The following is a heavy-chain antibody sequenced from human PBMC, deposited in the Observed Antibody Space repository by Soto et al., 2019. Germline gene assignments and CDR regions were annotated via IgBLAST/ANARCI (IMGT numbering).Heavy chain of an antibody. CDR3: ARNVTVTTLGY. CDR1: GVTVSNNY. D-gene: IGHD4-17*01. V-gene: IGHV3-66*01. J-gene: IGHJ4*02. CDR2: NYSTGNT. Sequence: EVKLVESGGGLVQPGGSLRLSCAASGVTVSNNYMTGGRQAPGKGLELVSRNYSTGNTFYADSVKGRFTISRDNSKNTLYLQMNSLSVEDTAVYYCARNVTVTTLGYWGQGTLVTVSS.